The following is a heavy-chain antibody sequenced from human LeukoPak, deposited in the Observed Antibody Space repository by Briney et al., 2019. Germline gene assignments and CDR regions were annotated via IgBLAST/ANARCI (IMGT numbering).Heavy chain of an antibody. CDR1: NGSISIYY. V-gene: IGHV4-59*01. J-gene: IGHJ4*02. CDR3: VRDRELTY. Sequence: SETLSLTCTVSNGSISIYYWNWIRQPPGKGLEWIGYIYNSGSSTIYNPSLQSRVTISVDMSKNQFSLRLSSVTAADTAVYFCVRDRELTYWGQGILVTVSS. D-gene: IGHD3-10*01. CDR2: IYNSGSST.